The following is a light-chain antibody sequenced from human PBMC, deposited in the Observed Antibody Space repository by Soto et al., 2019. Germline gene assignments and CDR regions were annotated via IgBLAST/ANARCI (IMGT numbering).Light chain of an antibody. Sequence: QAVVTQEPSLTVSPGGKVILTCGSSSGPVTSGHSPSWFQQKPGQAPRTLIYDASNKPSWTPARFSGSLLGGKAALTLSGAQPEDEADYYCLLSYSGTRMVFGGGTKLTVL. V-gene: IGLV7-46*01. CDR2: DAS. CDR1: SGPVTSGHS. J-gene: IGLJ2*01. CDR3: LLSYSGTRMV.